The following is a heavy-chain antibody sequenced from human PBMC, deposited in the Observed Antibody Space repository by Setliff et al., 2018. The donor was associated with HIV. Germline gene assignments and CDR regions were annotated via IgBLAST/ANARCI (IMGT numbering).Heavy chain of an antibody. CDR2: IWYDGSNK. Sequence: PAGSLRLSCAASGFTFSSYGMHWVRQAPGKGLEWVAVIWYDGSNKYYADSVNGRFTLSRDISENALYLQIDSLRPEDTAVYYCARLRLYNSALDYWGQGTLVTVSS. CDR1: GFTFSSYG. D-gene: IGHD3-10*01. V-gene: IGHV3-33*01. CDR3: ARLRLYNSALDY. J-gene: IGHJ4*02.